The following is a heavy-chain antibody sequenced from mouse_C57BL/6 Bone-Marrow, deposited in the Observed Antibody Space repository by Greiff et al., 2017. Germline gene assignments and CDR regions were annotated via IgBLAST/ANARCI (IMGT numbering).Heavy chain of an antibody. CDR1: GYSFTGYY. V-gene: IGHV1-42*01. CDR2: INPSTGGT. Sequence: EVQLQQSGPELVKPGASVKISCKASGYSFTGYYMNWVKQSPEKSLEWIGEINPSTGGTTYNQKFKAKATLTVDKSSSTAYMQLKSLTSEDSAVYYCARGITVEAYYYAMDYWGQGTSVTVSS. D-gene: IGHD1-1*01. J-gene: IGHJ4*01. CDR3: ARGITVEAYYYAMDY.